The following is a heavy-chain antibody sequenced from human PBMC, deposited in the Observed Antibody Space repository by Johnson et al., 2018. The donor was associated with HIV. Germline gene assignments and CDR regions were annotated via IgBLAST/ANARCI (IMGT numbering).Heavy chain of an antibody. V-gene: IGHV3-33*06. D-gene: IGHD6-13*01. J-gene: IGHJ3*02. CDR3: AKDVYSSSWYGDDAFDI. CDR1: GFTVSSNY. Sequence: QVQLVESGGGLIQPGGSLRLSCAASGFTVSSNYMSWVRQAPGKGLEWVAVIWYDGSNNYYADSVKGRFTISRDNSKNTLYLQMNSLRAEDTAVYYCAKDVYSSSWYGDDAFDIWGQGTMVTVSS. CDR2: IWYDGSNN.